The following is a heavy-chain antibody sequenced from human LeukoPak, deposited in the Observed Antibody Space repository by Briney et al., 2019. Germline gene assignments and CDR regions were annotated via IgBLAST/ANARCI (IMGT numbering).Heavy chain of an antibody. CDR1: GFTFRKHW. CDR3: VRDYRGGWNDY. V-gene: IGHV3-7*01. Sequence: GGSLRPSCAATGFTFRKHWMSWVRQTVGKGLECVAKIREDGNEKHYVDSVKGRFTISRDNAKNSLFLQMNNLRVDDTAVYYCVRDYRGGWNDYWGQGTLVTVSS. D-gene: IGHD1-26*01. CDR2: IREDGNEK. J-gene: IGHJ4*02.